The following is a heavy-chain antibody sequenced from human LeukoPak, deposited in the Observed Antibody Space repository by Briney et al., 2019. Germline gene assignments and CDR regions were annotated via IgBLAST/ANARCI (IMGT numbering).Heavy chain of an antibody. V-gene: IGHV3-23*01. CDR2: ISGSGGST. CDR3: AKGYYFDILSGYSSLDS. Sequence: GGSLRLSCAASGFTFSSYGMSWVRQAPGKGLEWVSAISGSGGSTYYADSVKGRFTISRDDSKNTLYLQMNSLRAEDTAAYYCAKGYYFDILSGYSSLDSWGQGTLVTVSS. CDR1: GFTFSSYG. J-gene: IGHJ4*02. D-gene: IGHD3-9*01.